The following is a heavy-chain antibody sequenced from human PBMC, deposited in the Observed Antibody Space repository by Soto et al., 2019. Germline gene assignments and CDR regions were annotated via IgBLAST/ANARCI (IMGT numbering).Heavy chain of an antibody. V-gene: IGHV3-30-3*01. CDR3: ARVPFNFLGFLFTFDS. CDR2: ISYDGSNK. D-gene: IGHD3-10*01. J-gene: IGHJ4*02. CDR1: GFTFSSYA. Sequence: PGGSLRLSCAASGFTFSSYAMHWVRQAPGKGLEWVAVISYDGSNKYYADSVKGRFTISRDNSKNTLYLQMNSLRAEDTAVYYCARVPFNFLGFLFTFDSWAQGTLVPVSS.